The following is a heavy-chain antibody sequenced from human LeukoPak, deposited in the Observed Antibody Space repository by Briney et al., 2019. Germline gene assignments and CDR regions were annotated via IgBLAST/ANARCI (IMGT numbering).Heavy chain of an antibody. CDR3: ARHLVVAATAFDS. J-gene: IGHJ4*02. V-gene: IGHV4-59*08. CDR2: IYSSGST. CDR1: GGSISSYY. D-gene: IGHD2-15*01. Sequence: SETLSLTCTVSGGSISSYYWSWIRQPPGKGPEWIGYIYSSGSTNYNPSLKSRVTISVDTSKNQFSLKLNSVTAADTAVYYCARHLVVAATAFDSWGQGTLVTVSS.